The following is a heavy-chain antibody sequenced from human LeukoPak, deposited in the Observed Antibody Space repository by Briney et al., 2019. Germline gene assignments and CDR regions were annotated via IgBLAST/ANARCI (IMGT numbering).Heavy chain of an antibody. J-gene: IGHJ4*02. D-gene: IGHD2-15*01. CDR2: ISGSGGST. CDR1: GFTFSNAW. CDR3: AKSPCSGGSCYSRKLDY. V-gene: IGHV3-23*01. Sequence: GGSLRLSCAASGFTFSNAWMSWVRQAPGKGLEWVSAISGSGGSTYYADSVKGRFTISRDNSKNTLYLQMNSLRAEDTAVYYCAKSPCSGGSCYSRKLDYWGQGTLVTVSS.